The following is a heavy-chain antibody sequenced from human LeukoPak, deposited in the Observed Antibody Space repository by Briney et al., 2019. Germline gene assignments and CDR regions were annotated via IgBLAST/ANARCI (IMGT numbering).Heavy chain of an antibody. CDR1: GFTFSVHY. CDR2: ITRSRRAV. Sequence: GGSLRLSCAASGFTFSVHYVRWIRPPRGKALEGVAYITRSRRAVYSAASVKSRYTISRDNAKTSLYLQMNGLTADDTAIYYCASDIVATSGDYWGQGTLVTVSS. V-gene: IGHV3-11*01. D-gene: IGHD5-12*01. CDR3: ASDIVATSGDY. J-gene: IGHJ4*02.